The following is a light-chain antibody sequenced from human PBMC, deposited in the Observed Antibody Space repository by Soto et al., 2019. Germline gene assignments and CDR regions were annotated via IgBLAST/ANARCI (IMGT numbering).Light chain of an antibody. CDR2: DAS. CDR3: QQYYSYPWT. CDR1: QSISSW. V-gene: IGKV1-5*01. Sequence: DIQMTQSPSTLSASVGDRLTITCRASQSISSWLAWYQQKPGKPPKLLIYDASSLESGVPSRFSGSGSGTDFTLTISCLQSEDFATYYCQQYYSYPWTFGQGTGGYQ. J-gene: IGKJ1*01.